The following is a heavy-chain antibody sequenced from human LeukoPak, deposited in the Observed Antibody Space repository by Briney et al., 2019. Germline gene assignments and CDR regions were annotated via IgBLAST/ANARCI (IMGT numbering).Heavy chain of an antibody. CDR3: ARAYSGSYYGDPYYFDY. CDR1: GGAISSGDYY. CDR2: IYYSGST. V-gene: IGHV4-30-4*08. D-gene: IGHD1-26*01. Sequence: SETLSLTCTVSGGAISSGDYYWSWIRQPPGKGLEWIGYIYYSGSTYYNPSLKSRVTISVGTSKNQFSLKLSSVTAADTAVYYCARAYSGSYYGDPYYFDYWGQGTLVTVSS. J-gene: IGHJ4*02.